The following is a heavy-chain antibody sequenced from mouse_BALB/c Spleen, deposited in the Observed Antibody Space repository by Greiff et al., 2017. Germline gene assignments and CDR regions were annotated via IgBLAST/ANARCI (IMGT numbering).Heavy chain of an antibody. Sequence: VQLQQSGPELVKPGASVKISCKASGYSFTGYFMNWVMQSHGKSLEWIGRINPYNGDTFYNQKFKGKATLTVDKSSSTAHMELRSLASEDSAVYYCARGNYDSWFVYWGQGTLVTVSA. V-gene: IGHV1-20*02. CDR2: INPYNGDT. J-gene: IGHJ3*01. CDR1: GYSFTGYF. CDR3: ARGNYDSWFVY. D-gene: IGHD2-4*01.